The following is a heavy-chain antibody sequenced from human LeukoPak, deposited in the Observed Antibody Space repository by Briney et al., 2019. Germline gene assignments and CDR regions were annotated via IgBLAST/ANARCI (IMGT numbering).Heavy chain of an antibody. Sequence: SETLSLTCAVYGGSFSGYYWSWIRQPPGKGLEWIGEINHSGSTNYNPSLKSRVTISVDTSKNQFSLKLSSVTAADTAVYYCARGGVEYYDFWCGPFRAFDIWGQGTMVTVSS. V-gene: IGHV4-34*01. CDR1: GGSFSGYY. CDR2: INHSGST. J-gene: IGHJ3*02. CDR3: ARGGVEYYDFWCGPFRAFDI. D-gene: IGHD3-3*01.